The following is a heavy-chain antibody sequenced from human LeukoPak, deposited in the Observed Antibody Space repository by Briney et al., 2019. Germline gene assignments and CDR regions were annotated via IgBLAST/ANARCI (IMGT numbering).Heavy chain of an antibody. CDR2: ISSSSSYI. J-gene: IGHJ4*02. D-gene: IGHD6-19*01. CDR3: AKDMRSRLGFADY. V-gene: IGHV3-21*04. CDR1: GFTFSSYS. Sequence: PGGSLRLSCAASGFTFSSYSMNWVRQAPGKGLEWVSSISSSSSYIYYADSVKGRFTISRDNAKNSLYLQMNSLRAEDTALYYCAKDMRSRLGFADYWGQGTLVTVSS.